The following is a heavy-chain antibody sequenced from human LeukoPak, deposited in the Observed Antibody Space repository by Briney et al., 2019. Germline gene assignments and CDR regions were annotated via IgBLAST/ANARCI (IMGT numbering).Heavy chain of an antibody. CDR1: GGSISSGSYY. J-gene: IGHJ2*01. V-gene: IGHV4-61*02. Sequence: SETLSLTCTVSGGSISSGSYYWSWIRQPARKGLEWIGRIYTSGSTNYNPSLKSRVTISVDTSKNQFSLKLSSVTAADTAVYYCAGAYCGGDCFDYWYFDLWGRGTLVTVSS. CDR2: IYTSGST. CDR3: AGAYCGGDCFDYWYFDL. D-gene: IGHD2-21*02.